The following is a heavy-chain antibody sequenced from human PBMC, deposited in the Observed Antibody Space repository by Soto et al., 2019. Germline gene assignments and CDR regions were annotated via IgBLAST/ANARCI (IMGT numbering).Heavy chain of an antibody. D-gene: IGHD6-13*01. CDR2: ISSSGSTI. CDR1: GFTFSSYS. V-gene: IGHV3-48*01. CDR3: ARDGHTLSSRWYLAPYYYYYGMDV. Sequence: GGSLRLSCAASGFTFSSYSMHWFRQAPGKGLEWVSYISSSGSTIYYADSVKGRFTISRDNSKNTLYLQMNSLRAEDTAVDYCARDGHTLSSRWYLAPYYYYYGMDVWGQGTTVTVPS. J-gene: IGHJ6*02.